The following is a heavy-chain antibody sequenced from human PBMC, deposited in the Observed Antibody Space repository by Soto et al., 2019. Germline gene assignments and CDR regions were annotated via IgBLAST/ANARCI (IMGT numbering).Heavy chain of an antibody. CDR3: AGGGTTGGLDV. D-gene: IGHD3-16*01. CDR2: TSYDGSDK. V-gene: IGHV3-30*19. Sequence: QVQLVESGGGVVQPGTSLRVSCVGSGFTFRSYVIHWVRQAPGKGLEWVALTSYDGSDKYYGDSVRGRFTISRDNSRNTADLQMGSRRLEKAAFYYSAGGGTTGGLDVWGQGTLVSVSS. J-gene: IGHJ1*01. CDR1: GFTFRSYV.